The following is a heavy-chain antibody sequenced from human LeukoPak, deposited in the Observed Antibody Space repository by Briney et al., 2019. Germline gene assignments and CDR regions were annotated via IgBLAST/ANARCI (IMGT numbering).Heavy chain of an antibody. D-gene: IGHD1-26*01. CDR1: GYTFTSYG. J-gene: IGHJ3*02. CDR3: ARVVGAKTHGAFDI. Sequence: ASVKVSCKASGYTFTSYGISWVRQAPGQGLEWMGWISAYNGNTNYAQKLQGRITMTTDTSTSTAYMELRSLRSDDTAVYYCARVVGAKTHGAFDIWGQGTTVTVSS. CDR2: ISAYNGNT. V-gene: IGHV1-18*01.